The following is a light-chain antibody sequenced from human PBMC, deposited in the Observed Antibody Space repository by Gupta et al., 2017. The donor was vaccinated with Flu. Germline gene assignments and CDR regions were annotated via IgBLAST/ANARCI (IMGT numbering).Light chain of an antibody. CDR3: QQYASLVT. Sequence: EIVLTQSPGTLSLSPGERATLSCRASQSISSRYLSWYQQRPGQAHRLLIYGASTTATGIPGRFSGTGSGTDFTLTISRLEPEDFAVYYCQQYASLVTFGGGTKVEIK. V-gene: IGKV3-20*01. CDR2: GAS. J-gene: IGKJ4*01. CDR1: QSISSRY.